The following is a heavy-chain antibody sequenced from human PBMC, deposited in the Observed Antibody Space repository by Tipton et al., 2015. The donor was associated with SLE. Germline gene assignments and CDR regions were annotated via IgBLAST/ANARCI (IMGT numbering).Heavy chain of an antibody. CDR3: TTGIGYYYDR. CDR2: VKEDGSIT. Sequence: SLRLSCAASGFTFNRFSMHWVRQVPGKGLVWVAVVKEDGSITRYADSVKGRFTISRDNAKNMVHLQMNSLRAEDTAVYYCTTGIGYYYDRWGQGTLVTVSS. J-gene: IGHJ4*02. D-gene: IGHD3-22*01. V-gene: IGHV3-74*01. CDR1: GFTFNRFS.